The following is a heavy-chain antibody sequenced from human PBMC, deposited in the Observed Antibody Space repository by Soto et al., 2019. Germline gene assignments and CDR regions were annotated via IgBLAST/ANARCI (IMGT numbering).Heavy chain of an antibody. Sequence: QITLKESGPTLVKPTQTLTLTCTFSGFSLSTSGVGVGWIRQPPGKALEWLALIYWDDDKGDSASLKSRLTTTKDASKNQVVLTMTNRHRVEPPTYCCEHCSYYGSGRDWFDPWGQGTLVTVSS. CDR3: EHCSYYGSGRDWFDP. CDR1: GFSLSTSGVG. J-gene: IGHJ5*02. CDR2: IYWDDDK. D-gene: IGHD3-10*01. V-gene: IGHV2-5*02.